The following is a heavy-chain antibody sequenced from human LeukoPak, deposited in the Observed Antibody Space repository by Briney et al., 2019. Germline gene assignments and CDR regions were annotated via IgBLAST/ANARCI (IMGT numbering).Heavy chain of an antibody. Sequence: ASVKVSCKASGYTFTGYYMHWVRQAPGQALEWMGWINPNSGGTNYAQKFQGRVTMTRDTSISTAYMELSRLRSDDTAVYYCARSLPMGFGEFNAFDIWGQGTMVTVSS. J-gene: IGHJ3*02. D-gene: IGHD3-10*01. V-gene: IGHV1-2*02. CDR2: INPNSGGT. CDR1: GYTFTGYY. CDR3: ARSLPMGFGEFNAFDI.